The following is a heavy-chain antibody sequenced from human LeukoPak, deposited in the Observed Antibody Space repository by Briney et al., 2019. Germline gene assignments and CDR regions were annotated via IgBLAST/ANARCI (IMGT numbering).Heavy chain of an antibody. CDR1: GFTFDDYT. V-gene: IGHV3-43*01. Sequence: GGSLRLSCAASGFTFDDYTMHWVRQAPGKGLEWVSLISWDGGSTYYADSVKGRFTISRDNSKNSLYLQMNSLRTEDTALYYCAKDKESDYYGSGSRGYFDYWGQGTLVTVSS. D-gene: IGHD3-10*01. CDR2: ISWDGGST. CDR3: AKDKESDYYGSGSRGYFDY. J-gene: IGHJ4*02.